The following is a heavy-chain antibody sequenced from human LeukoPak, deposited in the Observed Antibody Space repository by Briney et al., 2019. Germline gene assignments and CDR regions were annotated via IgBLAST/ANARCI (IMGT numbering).Heavy chain of an antibody. J-gene: IGHJ4*02. Sequence: PGGSLRLSCAASGSTFSSYAMHWVRQAPGKGLEWLAFIWYDGGNAHYADSVNGRFTISRDNSKNTLYLQMNSLRAEDTAVYYCAKKPSGAYWEGIDYWGRGTLVTVSS. D-gene: IGHD1-26*01. V-gene: IGHV3-30*02. CDR3: AKKPSGAYWEGIDY. CDR2: IWYDGGNA. CDR1: GSTFSSYA.